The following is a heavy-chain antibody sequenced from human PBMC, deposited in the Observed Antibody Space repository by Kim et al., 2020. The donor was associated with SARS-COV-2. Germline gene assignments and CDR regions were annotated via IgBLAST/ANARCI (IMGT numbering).Heavy chain of an antibody. V-gene: IGHV4-4*02. Sequence: SETLSLTCAVSGGSISSSNWWSWVRQPPGKGLEWIGEIYHSGSTNYNPSLKSRVTISVDKSKNQFSLKLSSVTVADTAVYYCASTSRILTGYYAYYYYGMDVWGQGTTVTVSS. CDR2: IYHSGST. D-gene: IGHD3-9*01. J-gene: IGHJ6*02. CDR3: ASTSRILTGYYAYYYYGMDV. CDR1: GGSISSSNW.